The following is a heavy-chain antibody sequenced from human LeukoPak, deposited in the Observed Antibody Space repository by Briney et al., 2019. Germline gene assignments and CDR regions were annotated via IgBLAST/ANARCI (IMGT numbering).Heavy chain of an antibody. V-gene: IGHV4-34*01. J-gene: IGHJ5*02. CDR3: ARARRWNAAVEGWWFDP. D-gene: IGHD1-1*01. CDR2: INHTGST. Sequence: PSETLSLTCAVYGGSFSGYYLSWIRQPPGKGLEWIGEINHTGSTNYNPSLKSRVTISVDTSKNQFSLKLSSVTAADTAVYYCARARRWNAAVEGWWFDPWGQGTLVTVSS. CDR1: GGSFSGYY.